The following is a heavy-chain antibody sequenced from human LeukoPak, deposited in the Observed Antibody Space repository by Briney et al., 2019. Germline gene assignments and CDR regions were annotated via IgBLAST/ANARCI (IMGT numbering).Heavy chain of an antibody. D-gene: IGHD1-26*01. Sequence: ASVKVSCKASGYTFTGYYMHWVRQAPGQGLEWMGWINPNSGGTNYAQKFQGRVTMTRDTSISTAYMELSRLRSDDTAVYYCARVKIPTRQWELREGFDYWGQGTLVTVSS. CDR3: ARVKIPTRQWELREGFDY. CDR2: INPNSGGT. V-gene: IGHV1-2*02. J-gene: IGHJ4*02. CDR1: GYTFTGYY.